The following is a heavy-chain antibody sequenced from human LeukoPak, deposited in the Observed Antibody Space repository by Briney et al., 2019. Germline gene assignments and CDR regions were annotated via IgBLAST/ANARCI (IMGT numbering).Heavy chain of an antibody. CDR1: GGSISSSNW. CDR3: ARDDNSSGWPDY. D-gene: IGHD6-19*01. Sequence: SETLSLTCAVSGGSISSSNWWSWVRQPPGKGLEWIGEIYHSGSTYYNPSLKSRVTISVDKSKNQFSLKLSSVTAADTAVYYCARDDNSSGWPDYWGQGTLVTVSS. CDR2: IYHSGST. V-gene: IGHV4-4*02. J-gene: IGHJ4*02.